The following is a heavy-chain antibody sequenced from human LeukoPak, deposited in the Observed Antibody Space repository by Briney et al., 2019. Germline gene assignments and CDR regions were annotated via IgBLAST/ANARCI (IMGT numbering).Heavy chain of an antibody. J-gene: IGHJ4*02. CDR3: ASSVVTREGVVTLDY. CDR2: IYYSGST. D-gene: IGHD4-23*01. V-gene: IGHV4-59*08. Sequence: KPSETLSLTCTVSGDSISSYYWSWIRQPPGKGLEWIGYIYYSGSTNYNPSLKSRVTISVDTSKNQFSLKLSSVTAADTAVYYCASSVVTREGVVTLDYWGQGTLVTVSS. CDR1: GDSISSYY.